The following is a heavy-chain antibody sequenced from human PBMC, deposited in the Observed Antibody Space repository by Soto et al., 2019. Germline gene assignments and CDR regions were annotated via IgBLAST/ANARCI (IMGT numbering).Heavy chain of an antibody. Sequence: SEPLSLPCTVSGGSIGSYYWSWIRQPPGKGLEWIGYIYYSGSTNYNPSLKSRVTISVDTSKNQFSLKLSSVTAADTAVYYCARENIVVLPAAMQGGEGYYYYYYMDVWGKGTTVTVSS. D-gene: IGHD2-2*01. CDR1: GGSIGSYY. CDR2: IYYSGST. CDR3: ARENIVVLPAAMQGGEGYYYYYYMDV. J-gene: IGHJ6*03. V-gene: IGHV4-59*08.